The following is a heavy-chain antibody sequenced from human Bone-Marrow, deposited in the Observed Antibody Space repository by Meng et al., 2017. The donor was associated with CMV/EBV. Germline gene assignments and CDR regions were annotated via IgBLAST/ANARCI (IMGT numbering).Heavy chain of an antibody. J-gene: IGHJ3*02. V-gene: IGHV3-21*01. CDR2: ISSSSSYI. D-gene: IGHD3-22*01. CDR1: GFTFNRSL. CDR3: PRDLDSSGYPPAALEI. Sequence: GGPLRLSCEPSGFTFNRSLMNWVRQAPGKGLEWVSSISSSSSYIYYADSVKGRFTISRDNAKNSLSLQMTSLRAEDTAVYYCPRDLDSSGYPPAALEIWGQGTMVTVSS.